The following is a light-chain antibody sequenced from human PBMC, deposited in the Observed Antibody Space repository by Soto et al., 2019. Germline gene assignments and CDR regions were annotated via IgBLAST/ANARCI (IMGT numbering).Light chain of an antibody. CDR3: QHSYCKSRT. CDR1: QDVSSY. CDR2: AAS. Sequence: AIRMTQSPSSLSASTGDRFSITCRASQDVSSYLAWYQQKPGEAPKLLIYAASTLQSAVPPRFSGSGSGTDFTLTISSLQPYDFAPCYYQHSYCKSRTF. J-gene: IGKJ1*01. V-gene: IGKV1-8*01.